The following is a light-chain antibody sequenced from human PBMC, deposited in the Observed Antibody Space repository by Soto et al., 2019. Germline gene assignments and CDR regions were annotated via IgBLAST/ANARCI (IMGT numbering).Light chain of an antibody. CDR2: EVR. J-gene: IGLJ1*01. CDR1: SSNIGGNS. V-gene: IGLV2-14*01. CDR3: CSYTRTSNHYF. Sequence: QSVLTQPPSVSAAPGQKVTISCSGSSSNIGGNSVSWYQQLPGTAPKLMIYEVRYRPSGVSNRFSGSKSGNTASLTISGLQAEDEADYYCCSYTRTSNHYFFGSGTKVTVL.